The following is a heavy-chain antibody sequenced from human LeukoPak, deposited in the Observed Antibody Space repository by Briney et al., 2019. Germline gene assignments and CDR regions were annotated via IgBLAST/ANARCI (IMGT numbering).Heavy chain of an antibody. V-gene: IGHV6-1*01. J-gene: IGHJ4*02. CDR2: TYYRSKWYS. CDR3: ARARWYQVDY. CDR1: GDSVSSNSAA. Sequence: SQTLSLTCVISGDSVSSNSAAWNWIRQSPSRGLEWLGRTYYRSKWYSYSAVSVKSRIIINPDTSKNQFSLQLNSVTPEDTAVYYCARARWYQVDYWSQGTLVTVSS. D-gene: IGHD6-13*01.